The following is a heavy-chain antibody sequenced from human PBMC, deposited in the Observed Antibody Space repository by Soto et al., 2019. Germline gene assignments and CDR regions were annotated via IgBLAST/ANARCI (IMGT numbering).Heavy chain of an antibody. Sequence: SVKVSCKASGFTFTSSAVQWVRQARGQRLEWIGWIVVGSGNTNYAQKFQERVTITRDMSTSTAYMELSSLRSEDTAVYYCAGTRYCSSNSCYEFDYWGQGTLVTVSS. J-gene: IGHJ4*02. V-gene: IGHV1-58*01. CDR3: AGTRYCSSNSCYEFDY. CDR1: GFTFTSSA. CDR2: IVVGSGNT. D-gene: IGHD2-2*01.